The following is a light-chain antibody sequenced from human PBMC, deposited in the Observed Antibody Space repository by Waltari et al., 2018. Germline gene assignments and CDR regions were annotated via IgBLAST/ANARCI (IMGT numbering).Light chain of an antibody. Sequence: DIQMTQPPSSLSASVGDRVTITCRASQSISNWLAWYQQKPGKAPILLIYKASILKSGVPSRFSGSGSGTQFTLTISSLQPGDFATYYCQQYNTYSSFGQGTKLEI. V-gene: IGKV1-5*03. CDR3: QQYNTYSS. CDR1: QSISNW. CDR2: KAS. J-gene: IGKJ2*01.